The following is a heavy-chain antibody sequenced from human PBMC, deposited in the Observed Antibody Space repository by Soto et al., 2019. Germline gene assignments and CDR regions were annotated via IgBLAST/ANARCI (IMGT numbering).Heavy chain of an antibody. V-gene: IGHV5-51*01. Sequence: EVQLVQSGAEVKKPGESLKISCKGSGYSFTSYWVAWVRQMPGKGLELMGIIYPGDSDTRYSPSFQGQVTISADRSISTAYLKWSSLKASDTAMFYCVRQGSRDDAFDIWGQGTMVTVSS. CDR1: GYSFTSYW. D-gene: IGHD2-2*01. CDR2: IYPGDSDT. J-gene: IGHJ3*02. CDR3: VRQGSRDDAFDI.